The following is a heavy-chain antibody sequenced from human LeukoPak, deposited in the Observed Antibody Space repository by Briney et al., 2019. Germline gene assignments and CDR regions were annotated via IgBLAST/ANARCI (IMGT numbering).Heavy chain of an antibody. V-gene: IGHV4-59*01. J-gene: IGHJ6*02. Sequence: SETLSLTCTVSGGSISSYYWSWIRQPPGKGLEWIGYIYYSGSTNYNPSLKSRVTISVDTSKNQFSLKLSSVTAADTAVYYCATHQGLYYDILTGYPYYYYGMDVWGQGTTVTVSS. CDR1: GGSISSYY. CDR2: IYYSGST. D-gene: IGHD3-9*01. CDR3: ATHQGLYYDILTGYPYYYYGMDV.